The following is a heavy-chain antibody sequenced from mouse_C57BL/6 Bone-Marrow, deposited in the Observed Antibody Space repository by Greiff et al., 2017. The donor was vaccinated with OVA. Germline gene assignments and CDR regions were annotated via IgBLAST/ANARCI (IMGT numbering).Heavy chain of an antibody. CDR1: GFNIKDYY. J-gene: IGHJ2*01. CDR2: IDSEAGDT. CDR3: TRLIYYFYY. V-gene: IGHV14-1*01. D-gene: IGHD1-3*01. Sequence: EVQLQQSGAELVRPGASVKLSCKASGFNIKDYYMHWVQPRPEQGLAWVGRIDSEAGDTEYASEFQGKATMTASTSSKTAYLQLSSLTSEETAVYDCTRLIYYFYYWGQGTTLTVSS.